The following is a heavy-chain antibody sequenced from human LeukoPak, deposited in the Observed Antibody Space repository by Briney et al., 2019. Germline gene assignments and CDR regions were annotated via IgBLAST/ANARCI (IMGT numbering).Heavy chain of an antibody. CDR2: MDEYGSEI. CDR1: GFSFGSYT. J-gene: IGHJ4*02. D-gene: IGHD2-2*01. CDR3: ARPRGCGSSKCNNFDY. Sequence: GGSLRLSCAASGFSFGSYTMSWVRQAPGKGLEWVTYMDEYGSEIFYVDSVRGRFTISRDNAKNSLYLQMNSLRAEDTGVYYCARPRGCGSSKCNNFDYWGQGTLVTVSS. V-gene: IGHV3-7*03.